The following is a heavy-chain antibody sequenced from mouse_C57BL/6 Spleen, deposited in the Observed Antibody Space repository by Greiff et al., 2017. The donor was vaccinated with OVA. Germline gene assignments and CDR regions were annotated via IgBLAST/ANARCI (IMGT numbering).Heavy chain of an antibody. J-gene: IGHJ1*03. D-gene: IGHD2-4*01. CDR3: AKAYDYDDWYFDV. V-gene: IGHV5-17*01. CDR1: GFTFSDYG. CDR2: ISSGSSTI. Sequence: VQLKESGGGLVKPGGSLKLSCAASGFTFSDYGMHWVRQAPEKGLEWVAYISSGSSTIYYADTVKGRFTISRDNAKNTLFLQMTSLRSEDTAMYYCAKAYDYDDWYFDVWGTGTTVTVSS.